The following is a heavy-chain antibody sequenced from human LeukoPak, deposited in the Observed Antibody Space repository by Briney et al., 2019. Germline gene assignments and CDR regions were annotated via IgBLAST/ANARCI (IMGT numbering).Heavy chain of an antibody. D-gene: IGHD3-10*01. J-gene: IGHJ4*02. Sequence: GGSLGLSCAASGFTFSFYWMSWVRQAPGKGLEWVANLKQDGSEKYYVDSVKGRFTISRDNAKNSLYLQMNSLRGEDTAVYYCARDDGFYSASGIYQNYFDHWGQGILVTVSP. CDR1: GFTFSFYW. CDR2: LKQDGSEK. CDR3: ARDDGFYSASGIYQNYFDH. V-gene: IGHV3-7*01.